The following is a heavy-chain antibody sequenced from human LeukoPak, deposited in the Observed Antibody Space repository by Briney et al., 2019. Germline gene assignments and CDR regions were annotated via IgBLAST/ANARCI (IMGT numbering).Heavy chain of an antibody. Sequence: GGSLRLSCAASGFTFSSYAMHWVRQAPGKGLEWVAVISYDGSNKNYADSVKGRFTISRDNSKNTLYLQMNSLRAEDTAVYYCARDFLVTTQIYYYYYGMDVWGQGTTVTVSS. J-gene: IGHJ6*02. CDR3: ARDFLVTTQIYYYYYGMDV. CDR1: GFTFSSYA. CDR2: ISYDGSNK. V-gene: IGHV3-30*04. D-gene: IGHD4-17*01.